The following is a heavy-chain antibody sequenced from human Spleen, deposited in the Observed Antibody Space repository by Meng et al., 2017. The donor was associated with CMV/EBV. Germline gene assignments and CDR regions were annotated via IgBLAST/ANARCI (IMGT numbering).Heavy chain of an antibody. V-gene: IGHV1-46*01. Sequence: ALVKVSCKASGYTFTSYYMHWVRQAPGQGLEWMGIINPSGGSTSYAQKFQGRVTMTRDTSTSTVYMELSSLRSEDTAVYYCARGRIVVVIGSPEFDPWGQGTLVTVSS. D-gene: IGHD2-21*01. CDR2: INPSGGST. J-gene: IGHJ5*02. CDR3: ARGRIVVVIGSPEFDP. CDR1: GYTFTSYY.